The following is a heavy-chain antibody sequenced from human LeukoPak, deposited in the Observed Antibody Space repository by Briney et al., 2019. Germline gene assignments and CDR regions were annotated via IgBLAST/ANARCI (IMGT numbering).Heavy chain of an antibody. J-gene: IGHJ4*02. V-gene: IGHV1-69*01. CDR3: ARRQSYYYGSGVDY. CDR1: GGTFSSYA. D-gene: IGHD3-10*01. CDR2: IIPIFGTA. Sequence: GSSVEVSCKASGGTFSSYAISWVRQAPGQGLEWMGGIIPIFGTANYAQKFQGRVTITADESTSTAYMELSSLRSEDTAVYYCARRQSYYYGSGVDYWGQGTLVTVSS.